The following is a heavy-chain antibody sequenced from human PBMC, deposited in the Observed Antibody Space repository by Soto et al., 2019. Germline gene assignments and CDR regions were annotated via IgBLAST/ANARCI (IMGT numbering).Heavy chain of an antibody. CDR1: GGSISSGGYY. CDR3: AREPLD. CDR2: IFYSGIT. Sequence: QVQLQESGPGLVKPSQTLSLTCTVSGGSISSGGYYWTWIRQHPGKGLEWIGYIFYSGITYYNPSHKSQFTISVATSKNQFSLKLSSVTAAATAVYYCAREPLDWGQGTLVTVSS. J-gene: IGHJ4*02. V-gene: IGHV4-31*01.